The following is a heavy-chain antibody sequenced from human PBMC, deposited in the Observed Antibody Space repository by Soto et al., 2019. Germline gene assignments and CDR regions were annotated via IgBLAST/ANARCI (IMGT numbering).Heavy chain of an antibody. CDR2: ISYDGSEK. CDR3: AKDRRYGSYFYYGMDV. J-gene: IGHJ6*02. D-gene: IGHD3-9*01. V-gene: IGHV3-30*18. Sequence: QEQLVESGGGVVQPGRSLRLSCAASGFTFSRNGMHWVRQAPGKGLEWVAVISYDGSEKYYVDSVQGRFTISRDNSKNTLYLQMNSLRTEDTAVYYCAKDRRYGSYFYYGMDVWGQGTTVTVSS. CDR1: GFTFSRNG.